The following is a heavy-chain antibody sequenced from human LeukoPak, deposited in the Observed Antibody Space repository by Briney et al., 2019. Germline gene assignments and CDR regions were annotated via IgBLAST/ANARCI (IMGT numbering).Heavy chain of an antibody. CDR3: ARRDISSGWSFYY. J-gene: IGHJ4*02. V-gene: IGHV4-4*07. CDR2: IHTSGSN. CDR1: GGSISNYH. D-gene: IGHD6-19*01. Sequence: PSETLSLTCTVCGGSISNYHWSWIRQPAGKGLEGISQIHTSGSNNYNPPPKTRVTMSIDKPENQLSRTIRSVTAADTAVYYCARRDISSGWSFYYWGQGILFTVSS.